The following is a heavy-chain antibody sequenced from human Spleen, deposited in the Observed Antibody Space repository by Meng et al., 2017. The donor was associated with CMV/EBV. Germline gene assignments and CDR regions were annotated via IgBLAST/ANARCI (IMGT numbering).Heavy chain of an antibody. CDR2: ISAYTGNT. CDR1: GYTFSSYG. J-gene: IGHJ5*02. V-gene: IGHV1-18*01. D-gene: IGHD2-8*01. CDR3: AREPDYCTTISCPFDP. Sequence: ASVKVSCTASGYTFSSYGIHWVRQTPGQGLEWMGWISAYTGNTNYAQRLQGRVTMTTDTSTDTVYMEVRSLTSDDTATYYCAREPDYCTTISCPFDPWAQGTLVTVSS.